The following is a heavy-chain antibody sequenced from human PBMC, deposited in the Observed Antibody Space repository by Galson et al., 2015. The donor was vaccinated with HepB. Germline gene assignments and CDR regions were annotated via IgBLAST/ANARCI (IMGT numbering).Heavy chain of an antibody. V-gene: IGHV1-18*01. CDR2: ISPHNRYT. D-gene: IGHD2-15*01. J-gene: IGHJ5*02. Sequence: SVKVSCKASGYTFYSYSITWVRQAPGQGLEWVGWISPHNRYTNYAQNFQGRVTMTTDTSTTTAYMELRSLRSDDTAVYYCARGALVAAVGATQNNWFDPWGRGTLVTVSS. CDR3: ARGALVAAVGATQNNWFDP. CDR1: GYTFYSYS.